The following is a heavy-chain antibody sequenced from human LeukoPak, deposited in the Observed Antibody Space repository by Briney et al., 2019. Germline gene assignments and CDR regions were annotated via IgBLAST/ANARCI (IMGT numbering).Heavy chain of an antibody. CDR3: VRGYSGYPYYLDY. CDR2: ISYSGST. J-gene: IGHJ4*02. CDR1: GVSISVYY. D-gene: IGHD5-12*01. Sequence: SETLSLTCTVSGVSISVYYWTWIRQPPGKGLEGFGYISYSGSTSSPPSLKSRVTISLDTSKNQFSLKLTSVTAADTAVYYCVRGYSGYPYYLDYWGQGTLVTVSS. V-gene: IGHV4-59*08.